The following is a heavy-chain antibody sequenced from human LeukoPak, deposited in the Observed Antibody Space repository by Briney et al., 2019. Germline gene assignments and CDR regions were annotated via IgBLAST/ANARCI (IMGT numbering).Heavy chain of an antibody. V-gene: IGHV1-69*13. CDR2: IIPIFGTA. CDR3: ARDAADYDSSGVDY. Sequence: SVKVSCKASGYTFTTNCIHWVRQAPGQGLEWMGGIIPIFGTANYAQKFQGRVTITADESTSTAYMELSSLRSEDTAVYYCARDAADYDSSGVDYWGQGTLVTVSS. D-gene: IGHD3-22*01. CDR1: GYTFTTNC. J-gene: IGHJ4*02.